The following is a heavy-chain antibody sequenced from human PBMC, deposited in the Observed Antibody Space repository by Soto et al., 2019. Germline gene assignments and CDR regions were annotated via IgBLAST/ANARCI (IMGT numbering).Heavy chain of an antibody. D-gene: IGHD2-21*02. V-gene: IGHV4-34*01. J-gene: IGHJ6*02. CDR1: GGSLGGDY. CDR3: ARADRTLVTSYSLDV. CDR2: TNHSGTI. Sequence: SETLSLTCAVYGGSLGGDYWTWIRQPPGKGREWIGETNHSGTINFHPSLRSRLTISLDTSKKECSLKLSSVSDADTATYYCARADRTLVTSYSLDVWGQGTTVTVSS.